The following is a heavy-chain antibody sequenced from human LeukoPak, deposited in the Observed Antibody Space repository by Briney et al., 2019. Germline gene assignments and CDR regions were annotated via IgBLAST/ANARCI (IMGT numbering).Heavy chain of an antibody. Sequence: GGSLRLSCAASGFTFDDYTMHWVRQAPGKGLEWVASINQDESAKFYVDSVKGRFTISRDNAKNSLFLQMNSLRAEDTAFYYCAKVLSDARIYDFWGHGALVTVSS. D-gene: IGHD2-21*02. CDR1: GFTFDDYT. CDR3: AKVLSDARIYDF. J-gene: IGHJ4*01. CDR2: INQDESAK. V-gene: IGHV3-7*01.